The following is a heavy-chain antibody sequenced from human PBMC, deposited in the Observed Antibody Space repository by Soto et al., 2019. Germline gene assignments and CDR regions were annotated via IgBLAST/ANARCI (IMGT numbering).Heavy chain of an antibody. CDR3: ARXSVXXXSRGLVDY. J-gene: IGHJ4*02. D-gene: IGHD3-10*01. CDR2: LYWDDDK. CDR1: GFSLSTSGVG. Sequence: QITLKESGPTLVKPTQTLTLTCTFSGFSLSTSGVGVGWIRQPPGKALEWLAFLYWDDDKRYSPSLKSRLTIXXXXXXXXVLXTXTXXXXXXXAXYYCARXSVXXXSRGLVDYWGQGTLVTVAS. V-gene: IGHV2-5*02.